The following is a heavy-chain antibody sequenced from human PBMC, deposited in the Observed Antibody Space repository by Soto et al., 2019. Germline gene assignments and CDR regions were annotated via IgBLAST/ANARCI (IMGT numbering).Heavy chain of an antibody. J-gene: IGHJ5*02. V-gene: IGHV4-31*03. CDR3: ARKDCSGGSCSWFDP. Sequence: SETLSLTCTVSGGSISSGYYWSWIRQHPGKGLEWIGYIFYSGSTYYNPSLKSRVTMSVDTSNNQFSLRLSSVTAADTAVYYCARKDCSGGSCSWFDPWGQGTLVNVAS. CDR2: IFYSGST. D-gene: IGHD2-15*01. CDR1: GGSISSGYY.